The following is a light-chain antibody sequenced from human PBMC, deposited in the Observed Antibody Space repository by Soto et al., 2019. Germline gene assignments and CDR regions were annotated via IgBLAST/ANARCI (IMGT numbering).Light chain of an antibody. J-gene: IGLJ1*01. CDR3: SSYAGSNTLV. V-gene: IGLV2-8*01. CDR1: SSDVGAYNY. Sequence: QSALTQPPSASGSPGQSVTISCTGTSSDVGAYNYVSWFQQHPGKAPKLMIYEVTKRPSGVPARFSGSKSGNTASLTVSGLQAEDEADYCCSSYAGSNTLVFGTATKVTVL. CDR2: EVT.